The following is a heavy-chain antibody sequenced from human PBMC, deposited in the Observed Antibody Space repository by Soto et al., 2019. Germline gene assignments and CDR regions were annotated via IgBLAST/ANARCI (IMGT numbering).Heavy chain of an antibody. V-gene: IGHV2-26*01. CDR1: GLSITDSEMG. Sequence: QVTLKESGPVLVKPTETLTLRCTVSGLSITDSEMGVSWIRQPPGQPLEWLAHIDSSGEKSYRTFLKSRLASTKDTSKSQIVLTKTNRDPADTATYDWARRHLAVAVSPWFDPWGQGIPVTVSS. CDR3: ARRHLAVAVSPWFDP. J-gene: IGHJ5*02. CDR2: IDSSGEK. D-gene: IGHD6-19*01.